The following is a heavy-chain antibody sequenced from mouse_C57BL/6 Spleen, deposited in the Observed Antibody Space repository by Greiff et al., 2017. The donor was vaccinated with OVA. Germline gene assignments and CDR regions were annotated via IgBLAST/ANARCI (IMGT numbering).Heavy chain of an antibody. CDR1: GFTFSDYY. CDR3: ARHYGDY. V-gene: IGHV5-12*01. D-gene: IGHD1-1*02. CDR2: ISNGGGST. J-gene: IGHJ2*01. Sequence: DVQLVESGGGLVQPGGSLKLSCAASGFTFSDYYMYWVRQTPEKRLEWVAYISNGGGSTYYPDTVKGRFTISRDNAKNTLYLQMSRLKSEDTAMYYCARHYGDYWGQGTTLTVSS.